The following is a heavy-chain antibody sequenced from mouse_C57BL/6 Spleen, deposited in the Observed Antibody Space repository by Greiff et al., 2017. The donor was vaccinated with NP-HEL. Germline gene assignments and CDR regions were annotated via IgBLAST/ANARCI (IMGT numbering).Heavy chain of an antibody. J-gene: IGHJ2*01. D-gene: IGHD3-1*01. CDR3: ARDRAGTGYFDY. V-gene: IGHV5-16*01. Sequence: EVHLVESEGGLVQPGSSMELSCTASGFTFSDYYMAWVRQVPEKGLEWVANINYDGSSTYYLDSLKSRFIISRDNAKNILYLQMSSLKSEDTATYYCARDRAGTGYFDYWGQGTTLTVSS. CDR2: INYDGSST. CDR1: GFTFSDYY.